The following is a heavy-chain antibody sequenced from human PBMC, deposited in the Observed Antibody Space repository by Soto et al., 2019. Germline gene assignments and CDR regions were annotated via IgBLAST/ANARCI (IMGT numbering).Heavy chain of an antibody. D-gene: IGHD6-19*01. Sequence: GSLRLSCAASGFTFSSYAMSWVRQAPGKGLEWVSGISGSGDSTYYADSVKGRFTISRDNSKNTLYLQMNSLRAEDTAVYYCAKGVPGIAVAGTGYFQHWGRGTLVTVSS. J-gene: IGHJ1*01. CDR1: GFTFSSYA. V-gene: IGHV3-23*01. CDR3: AKGVPGIAVAGTGYFQH. CDR2: ISGSGDST.